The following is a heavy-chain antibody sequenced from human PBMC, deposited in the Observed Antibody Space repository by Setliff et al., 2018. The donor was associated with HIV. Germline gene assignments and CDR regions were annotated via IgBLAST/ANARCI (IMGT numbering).Heavy chain of an antibody. J-gene: IGHJ6*02. CDR2: VSHSGCT. V-gene: IGHV4-4*02. Sequence: SETLSLTCVVSGVSISNSLWWTWVRQPPGKGLEWIGEVSHSGCTNYNPSLKSRVTISVDTSKNQFSLKLSSVTAADTAVYYCARDRPIVGARGGMDVWGQGTTVTVSS. CDR3: ARDRPIVGARGGMDV. D-gene: IGHD1-26*01. CDR1: GVSISNSLW.